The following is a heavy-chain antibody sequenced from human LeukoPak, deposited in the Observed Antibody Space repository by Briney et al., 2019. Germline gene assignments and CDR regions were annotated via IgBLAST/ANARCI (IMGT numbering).Heavy chain of an antibody. CDR3: ARHKDSSSWYSHFDY. V-gene: IGHV4-34*01. CDR2: INHGGST. CDR1: GGSFSGYY. D-gene: IGHD6-13*01. J-gene: IGHJ4*02. Sequence: PSETLSLTCAVYGGSFSGYYWSWIRQPPGKGLEWIGEINHGGSTNYNPSLKSRVTISVDTSKNQFSLKLSSVTAADTAVYYCARHKDSSSWYSHFDYWGQGTLVTVSS.